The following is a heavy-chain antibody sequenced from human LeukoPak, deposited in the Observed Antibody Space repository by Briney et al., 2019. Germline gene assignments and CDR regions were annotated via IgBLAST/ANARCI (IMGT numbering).Heavy chain of an antibody. J-gene: IGHJ5*02. Sequence: GASVNVSCRASGYTFTSYYMHWVRQAPGQGLEWMGIINPRGGSTSYAQKFQGRVTMTRDTSTSTVYMELSSLRSEDTAVYYCARGHVYCSSTSCSLSWFDPWGQGTLVTVSS. D-gene: IGHD2-2*01. V-gene: IGHV1-46*01. CDR3: ARGHVYCSSTSCSLSWFDP. CDR2: INPRGGST. CDR1: GYTFTSYY.